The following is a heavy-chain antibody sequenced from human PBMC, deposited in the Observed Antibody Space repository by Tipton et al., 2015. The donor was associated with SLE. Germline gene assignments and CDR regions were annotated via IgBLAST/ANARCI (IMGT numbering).Heavy chain of an antibody. V-gene: IGHV3-74*01. CDR2: INSDGSST. CDR3: AKLAAAVPFDY. CDR1: GFTFSSYW. Sequence: SLRLSCAASGFTFSSYWMHWVRQAPGKGLVWVSRINSDGSSTSYADSVKGRFTISRDNSKNTLYLQMNSLRAEDTAVYYCAKLAAAVPFDYWGQGTLVTVSS. J-gene: IGHJ4*02. D-gene: IGHD6-13*01.